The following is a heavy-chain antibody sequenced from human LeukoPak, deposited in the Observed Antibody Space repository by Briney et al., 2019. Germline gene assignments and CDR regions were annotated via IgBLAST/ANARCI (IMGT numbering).Heavy chain of an antibody. CDR1: GGSITSYY. CDR2: IYTSGST. Sequence: SETLSLTCTVSGGSITSYYWSWIRQPAGKGLEWIGRIYTSGSTNYNPSLKSRVTMSVDTSKNQFSLKLSSVTAADTAMYYCARDLTCTTTNCYSHWFDPWGQRTLVTVSS. J-gene: IGHJ5*02. V-gene: IGHV4-4*07. D-gene: IGHD2-2*01. CDR3: ARDLTCTTTNCYSHWFDP.